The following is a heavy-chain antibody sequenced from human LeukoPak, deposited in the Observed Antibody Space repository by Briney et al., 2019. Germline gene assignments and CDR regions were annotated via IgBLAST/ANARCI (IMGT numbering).Heavy chain of an antibody. V-gene: IGHV1-2*02. CDR2: INPNSGGT. Sequence: ASVKVSCKASGYTSTGYYMHWVRQAPGQGLEWMGWINPNSGGTNYAQKFQGRVTMTRDTSISTAYMELSRLRSDDTAVYYYALERLDIVVVVAATLPLDWGQGTLVTVSS. CDR1: GYTSTGYY. CDR3: ALERLDIVVVVAATLPLD. D-gene: IGHD2-15*01. J-gene: IGHJ4*02.